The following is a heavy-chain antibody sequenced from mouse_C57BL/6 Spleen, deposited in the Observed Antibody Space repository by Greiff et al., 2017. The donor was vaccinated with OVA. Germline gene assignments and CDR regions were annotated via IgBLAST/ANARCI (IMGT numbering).Heavy chain of an antibody. Sequence: EVKLMESEGGLVQPGSSMKLSCTASGFTFSDYYMAWVRQVPEKGLEWVANINYDGSSTYYLDSLKSRFIISRDNAKNILYLQMSSLKSEDTATYYCAREPTMVTHWYFDVWGTGTTVTVSS. CDR1: GFTFSDYY. J-gene: IGHJ1*03. CDR3: AREPTMVTHWYFDV. V-gene: IGHV5-16*01. CDR2: INYDGSST. D-gene: IGHD2-9*01.